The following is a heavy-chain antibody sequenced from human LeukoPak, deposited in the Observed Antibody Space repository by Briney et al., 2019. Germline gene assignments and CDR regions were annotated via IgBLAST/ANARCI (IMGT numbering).Heavy chain of an antibody. J-gene: IGHJ3*02. CDR2: IIPIFGTA. V-gene: IGHV1-69*13. Sequence: SVKVSCKASGGTFSSYAISWVRQAPGQGLEWMGGIIPIFGTANYAQKFQGRVTITAGESTSTAYMELSSLRSEDTAVYYCARTVTRGDIVVVPAAIMAFDIWGQGTMVTVSS. CDR1: GGTFSSYA. D-gene: IGHD2-2*01. CDR3: ARTVTRGDIVVVPAAIMAFDI.